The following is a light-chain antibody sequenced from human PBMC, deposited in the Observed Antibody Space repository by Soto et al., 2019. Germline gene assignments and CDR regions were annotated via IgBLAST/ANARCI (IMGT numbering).Light chain of an antibody. V-gene: IGLV4-60*02. CDR3: ETWDSNTHV. CDR1: SGHSSYI. J-gene: IGLJ3*02. Sequence: QAAVTQSSSASASLGSSVKLTCTLSSGHSSYIIAWHQQQPGKAPRYLMKLEGSGSYNKGSGVPDRFSGSSSGADRYLTISNLQFEDEADYYCETWDSNTHVFGGGTKLTVL. CDR2: LEGSGSY.